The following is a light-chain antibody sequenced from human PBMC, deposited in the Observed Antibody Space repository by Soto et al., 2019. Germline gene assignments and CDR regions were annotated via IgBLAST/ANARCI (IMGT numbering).Light chain of an antibody. CDR1: QSVSSY. Sequence: EIVLTQSPATLSLSPWERATLSCRASQSVSSYLLWYQQKPGQAPRLLIYDASNRATGIPARFSGSGSGTDFTLTISSLEPEDFAVYYCHQRSNWPLTFGGGTKVEIK. CDR3: HQRSNWPLT. J-gene: IGKJ4*01. V-gene: IGKV3-11*01. CDR2: DAS.